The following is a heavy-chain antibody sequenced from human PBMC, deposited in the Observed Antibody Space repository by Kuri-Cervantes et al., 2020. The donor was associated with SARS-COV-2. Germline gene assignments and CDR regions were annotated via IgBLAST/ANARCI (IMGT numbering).Heavy chain of an antibody. CDR3: ASLTGELILGNAFDI. Sequence: SVKVSCKASGYTFTSYGISWVRQAPGQGLEWMGGIIPIFGTANYAQKFQGRVTITTDESTSTAYMELSSLRSEDTAVYYCASLTGELILGNAFDIWGQGTMVTVSS. CDR1: GYTFTSYG. CDR2: IIPIFGTA. V-gene: IGHV1-69*05. J-gene: IGHJ3*02. D-gene: IGHD1-26*01.